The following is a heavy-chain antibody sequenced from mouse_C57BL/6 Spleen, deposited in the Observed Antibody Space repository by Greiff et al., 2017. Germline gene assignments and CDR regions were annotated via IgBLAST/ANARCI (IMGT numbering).Heavy chain of an antibody. CDR2: INPSNGGT. V-gene: IGHV1-53*01. Sequence: QVQLQQSGTELVKPGASVKLSCKASGYTFTSYWMHWVKQRPGQGLEWIGNINPSNGGTNYNEKFKSKATLTVDKSSSTAYMQLSSLTSEDSAVYCCARSAWSHGGFDYWGQGTTLTVSA. CDR3: ARSAWSHGGFDY. J-gene: IGHJ2*01. CDR1: GYTFTSYW.